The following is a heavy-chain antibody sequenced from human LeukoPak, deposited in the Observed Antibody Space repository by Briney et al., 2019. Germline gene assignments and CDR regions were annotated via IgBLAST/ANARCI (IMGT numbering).Heavy chain of an antibody. D-gene: IGHD2-15*01. CDR3: AKNLYCGGGSCYPSALGMDV. J-gene: IGHJ6*02. V-gene: IGHV3-23*01. CDR2: ISGSGNRT. Sequence: GGSLRLSCAASGFTFSSYAMSWVRQAPGKGLEWVSSISGSGNRTYYADSVKGRFTISRDNSKNALFLQMNSLRAEDTAVYYCAKNLYCGGGSCYPSALGMDVWGQGTTVTVSS. CDR1: GFTFSSYA.